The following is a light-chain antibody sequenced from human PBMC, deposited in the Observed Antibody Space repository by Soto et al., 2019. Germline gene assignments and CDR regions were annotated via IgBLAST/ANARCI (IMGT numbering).Light chain of an antibody. V-gene: IGKV3-11*01. CDR1: QSVSSY. Sequence: EIVLTQSPATLSLSPGERATRSCRASQSVSSYLAWYQQKPGQAPRLLIYDASNRATGIPARFSGSGSGTDFTLTISSLEPEDFAVYYCQPRSNWPTFGGGTKVEIK. CDR2: DAS. J-gene: IGKJ4*01. CDR3: QPRSNWPT.